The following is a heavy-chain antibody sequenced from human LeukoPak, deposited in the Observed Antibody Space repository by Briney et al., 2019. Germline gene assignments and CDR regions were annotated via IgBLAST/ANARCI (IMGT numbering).Heavy chain of an antibody. CDR1: GGSISESSYY. Sequence: PSETLSLTCTLSGGSISESSYYWGWIRQSPGKGLEWIGSISNSGSTHYNPSLKSRVNISIDTSKNQFSLKLNSVTAADTAVFYCAKDRGYGSGTFSRNNWFDPWGQGTLVIVSS. CDR3: AKDRGYGSGTFSRNNWFDP. J-gene: IGHJ5*02. CDR2: ISNSGST. D-gene: IGHD3-10*01. V-gene: IGHV4-39*07.